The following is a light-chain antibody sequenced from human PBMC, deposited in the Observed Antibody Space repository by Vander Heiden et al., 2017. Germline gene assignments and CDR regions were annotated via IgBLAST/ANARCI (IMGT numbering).Light chain of an antibody. CDR3: NSRDSSGNHP. CDR1: SLRSYY. CDR2: GKK. Sequence: SSELTQDPAVSVALGQTVRITCPGDSLRSYYASWYQQKPGQAPVLVNYGKKHRPSGIPDRFSGSSSGNTASLTITGAQAEDGADYYCNSRDSSGNHPFGGGTKLTVL. V-gene: IGLV3-19*01. J-gene: IGLJ2*01.